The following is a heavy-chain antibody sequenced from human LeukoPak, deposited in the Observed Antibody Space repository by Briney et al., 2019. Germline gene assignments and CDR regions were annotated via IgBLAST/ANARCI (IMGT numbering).Heavy chain of an antibody. CDR2: ISYDGSHK. CDR3: AKGARGDTVTSIVGLNWFAP. V-gene: IGHV3-30*18. Sequence: GGSLRLSCAASGITFRSYGMHWVRQAPGKGLEWVAVISYDGSHKYYAASVKGRFSISRDNSKNTLYLQMNSLRADGTAVYYCAKGARGDTVTSIVGLNWFAPWGQGTLVTVSS. D-gene: IGHD4-17*01. J-gene: IGHJ5*02. CDR1: GITFRSYG.